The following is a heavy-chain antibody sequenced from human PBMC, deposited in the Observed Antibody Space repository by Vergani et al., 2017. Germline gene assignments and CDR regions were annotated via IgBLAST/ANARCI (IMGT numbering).Heavy chain of an antibody. Sequence: EVQLVESGGGLVQPGGSLRLSCAASGFTFSSYWMSWVRQAPGKGLEWVANIKQDGSEKYYVDSVKGRFTISRDNATNSLYLQMNSLRAEDTAVYYFARENGHYYDSSGYYDYWGQGTLVTLSS. J-gene: IGHJ4*02. CDR3: ARENGHYYDSSGYYDY. V-gene: IGHV3-7*01. CDR2: IKQDGSEK. D-gene: IGHD3-22*01. CDR1: GFTFSSYW.